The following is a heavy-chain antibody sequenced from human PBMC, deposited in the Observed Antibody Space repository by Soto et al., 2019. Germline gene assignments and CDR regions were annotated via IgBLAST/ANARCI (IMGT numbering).Heavy chain of an antibody. V-gene: IGHV3-23*01. D-gene: IGHD5-12*01. CDR2: ISGRGGST. Sequence: EVHLLESGGGLVQPGGSLRLSCSASGFTFSNCAMSWVRQAPGKGLEWVSTISGRGGSTYYADSVKGRLTISRDNSKNTLFLQMNNLRAEDTAVYYCAKRFYREEDGYNFFDSWGQGTLVTVSS. CDR3: AKRFYREEDGYNFFDS. J-gene: IGHJ4*02. CDR1: GFTFSNCA.